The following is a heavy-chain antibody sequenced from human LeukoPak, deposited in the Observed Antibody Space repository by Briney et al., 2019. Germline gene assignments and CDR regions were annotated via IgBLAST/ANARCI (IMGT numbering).Heavy chain of an antibody. Sequence: ASVKVSCKASGYTFTSYYMHWVRQAPGQGLGWMGIINPSGGSTSYAQKFQGRVTMTRDMSTSTVYMELSSLRSEDTAVYYCARGVGEGSSGWPFDYWGQGTLVTVSS. D-gene: IGHD6-19*01. CDR3: ARGVGEGSSGWPFDY. J-gene: IGHJ4*02. CDR1: GYTFTSYY. V-gene: IGHV1-46*01. CDR2: INPSGGST.